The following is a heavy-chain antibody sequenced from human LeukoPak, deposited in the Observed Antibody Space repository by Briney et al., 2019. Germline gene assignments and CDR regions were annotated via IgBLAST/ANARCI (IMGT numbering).Heavy chain of an antibody. J-gene: IGHJ6*02. CDR2: IWYDGSNK. D-gene: IGHD3-10*01. Sequence: GGSLRLSCAASGFTFSSYGMHWVRQAPGKGLEWVAVIWYDGSNKYYADSVKGRFTISRDNSKNTLYLQMNSLRAEDTAVYYYARELVRGVIILGLASGMDVWGQGTTVTVSS. CDR1: GFTFSSYG. CDR3: ARELVRGVIILGLASGMDV. V-gene: IGHV3-33*01.